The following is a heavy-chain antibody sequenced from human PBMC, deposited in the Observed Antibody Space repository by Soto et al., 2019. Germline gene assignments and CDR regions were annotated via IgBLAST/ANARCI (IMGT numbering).Heavy chain of an antibody. V-gene: IGHV3-23*01. CDR1: GFTFSSYA. D-gene: IGHD2-15*01. Sequence: EVQLLESGGGLVQPGGSLRLSCAASGFTFSSYAMSWVRQAPGKGLEWVSSISGSGGSTYYADSVKGRFTISRDNSKNTLYLQMNSLRVEDTAVYYCAKDPGRTVVIGGYWGQGNLVTVSS. CDR2: ISGSGGST. J-gene: IGHJ4*02. CDR3: AKDPGRTVVIGGY.